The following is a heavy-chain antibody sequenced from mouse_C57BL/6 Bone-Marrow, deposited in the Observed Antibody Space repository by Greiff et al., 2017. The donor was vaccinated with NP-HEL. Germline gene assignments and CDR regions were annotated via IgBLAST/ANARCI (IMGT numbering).Heavy chain of an antibody. Sequence: VQLQESGAELVKPGASVKISCKASGYTFTDYYINWVKQRPGQVLEWIGKIGPGSGSTYYNEKFKGKATLTADKSSSTAYMQLSSLTSEDSAVYFCAKIYYYGSSYPYYFDYWGQGTTLTVSS. CDR1: GYTFTDYY. CDR2: IGPGSGST. J-gene: IGHJ2*01. D-gene: IGHD1-1*01. V-gene: IGHV1-77*01. CDR3: AKIYYYGSSYPYYFDY.